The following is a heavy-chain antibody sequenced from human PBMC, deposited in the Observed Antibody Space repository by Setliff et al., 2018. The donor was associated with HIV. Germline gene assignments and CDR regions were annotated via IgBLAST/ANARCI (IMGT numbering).Heavy chain of an antibody. D-gene: IGHD5-12*01. V-gene: IGHV3-21*01. CDR1: GFNFRGYN. J-gene: IGHJ4*02. Sequence: GGSLRLSCAVSGFNFRGYNMNWVRQAPGKGLEWVSSISTSSTYTYYADSVKGRFTISRDNAKNALYLQMNSLRAEDTAAYYCATHRVGQRPWLSDFWGQGTLVTSPQ. CDR3: ATHRVGQRPWLSDF. CDR2: ISTSSTYT.